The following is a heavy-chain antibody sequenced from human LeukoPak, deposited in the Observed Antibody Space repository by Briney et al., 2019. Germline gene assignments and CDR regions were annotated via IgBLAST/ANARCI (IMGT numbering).Heavy chain of an antibody. CDR3: ARARGAIFGVVMDFDY. J-gene: IGHJ4*02. V-gene: IGHV3-11*01. CDR2: ISSSGSTI. CDR1: GFTFSDYY. Sequence: GGSLRLSCAASGFTFSDYYMSWIRQAPGKGLEWVSYISSSGSTIYYADSVKGRFTISRDNAKNSLYLQMNSLRAEDTALYHCARARGAIFGVVMDFDYWGQGTLVTVSS. D-gene: IGHD3-3*01.